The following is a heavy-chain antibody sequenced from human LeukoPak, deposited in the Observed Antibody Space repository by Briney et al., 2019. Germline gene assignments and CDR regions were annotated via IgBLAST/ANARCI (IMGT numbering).Heavy chain of an antibody. Sequence: GRSLRLSCAASGFTFSSYSMNWARQAAGDGLEWVSSIGTSSSYIYYADSVKGRFTMSRDNAKNSLYLQMNSMRAEDTAVYYCARDLHIVVVPAAGNGLDVWGQGTTVTVFS. D-gene: IGHD2-2*01. CDR2: IGTSSSYI. V-gene: IGHV3-21*01. J-gene: IGHJ6*02. CDR3: ARDLHIVVVPAAGNGLDV. CDR1: GFTFSSYS.